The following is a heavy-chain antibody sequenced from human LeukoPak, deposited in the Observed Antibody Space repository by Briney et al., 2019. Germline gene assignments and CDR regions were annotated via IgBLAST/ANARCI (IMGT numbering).Heavy chain of an antibody. CDR1: GGSISSSSYY. D-gene: IGHD3-10*01. Sequence: SETLSLTCTVSGGSISSSSYYWGWIRQPPGKGLEWIGSIYYSGSTYYNPSLKSRVTISVDTSKNQFSLKLSSVTAADTAVYYCARVRGGSGSYYDYWGQGTLVTVSS. V-gene: IGHV4-39*07. CDR3: ARVRGGSGSYYDY. CDR2: IYYSGST. J-gene: IGHJ4*02.